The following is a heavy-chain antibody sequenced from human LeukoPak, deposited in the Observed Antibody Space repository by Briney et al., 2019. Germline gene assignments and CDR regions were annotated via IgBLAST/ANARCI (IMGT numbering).Heavy chain of an antibody. J-gene: IGHJ4*02. Sequence: GGSLRLSCAASGFTFSTYTMNWVRQAPGKGLEWVSSITSSSSNTFYADSVKGRFTLSRDNAKNSLYLQMSSLRAEDTAVYYCARDGDYVFDYWGQGTLATVSS. D-gene: IGHD4-17*01. V-gene: IGHV3-21*01. CDR2: ITSSSSNT. CDR3: ARDGDYVFDY. CDR1: GFTFSTYT.